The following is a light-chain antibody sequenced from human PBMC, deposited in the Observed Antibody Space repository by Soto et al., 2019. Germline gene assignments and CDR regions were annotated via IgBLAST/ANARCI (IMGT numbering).Light chain of an antibody. CDR3: QQYDSSPLFT. J-gene: IGKJ3*01. CDR2: GAS. CDR1: QSVSSGY. V-gene: IGKV3-20*01. Sequence: EIVLTQSPGTLSLSPGERATLSCRASQSVSSGYLAWYQQKPGQAPRLHIYGASSRATGIPDRFSGSGSGSDFTLTISRLESEDFAVYYCQQYDSSPLFTFGPGTKVDIK.